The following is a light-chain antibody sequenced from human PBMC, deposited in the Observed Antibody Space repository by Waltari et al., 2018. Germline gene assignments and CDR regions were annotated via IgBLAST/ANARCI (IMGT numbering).Light chain of an antibody. CDR1: SSDVGSYNL. J-gene: IGLJ2*01. CDR2: EGR. V-gene: IGLV2-23*01. CDR3: CSYAGSSTYVV. Sequence: QSALTQPASVSGSPGQSITISCTGTSSDVGSYNLVSCYQQHPGKAPKLMIYEGRKRPSGVSNRFSGDKSGNTASLTISGLQAEDEGDYYCCSYAGSSTYVVVGGGTKLTVL.